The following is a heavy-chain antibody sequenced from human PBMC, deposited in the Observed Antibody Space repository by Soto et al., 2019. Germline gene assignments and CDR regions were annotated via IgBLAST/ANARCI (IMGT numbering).Heavy chain of an antibody. CDR3: ASRRDIVVVPGGDDFDI. J-gene: IGHJ3*02. Sequence: SVKVSCKSSGGTFSSYAISWVRQAPGKGLEWMGGIIPIFGTANSAQKYQGRVTITVDESTRTSYMELSRLRSEDTAVYYCASRRDIVVVPGGDDFDIWGQGTMVTVSS. V-gene: IGHV1-69*13. D-gene: IGHD2-2*01. CDR2: IIPIFGTA. CDR1: GGTFSSYA.